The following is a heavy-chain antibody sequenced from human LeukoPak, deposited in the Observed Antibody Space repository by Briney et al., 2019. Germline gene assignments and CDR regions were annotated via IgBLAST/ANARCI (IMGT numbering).Heavy chain of an antibody. Sequence: PGGSLRLSCAASGFTFSSYVMHWVRQAPGKGLECVAVISYDGSNKYYTESLKGRFTISRDNSKNTLYLQMNSLRGEDTAVYYCARDADRITIFGHFHYWGQGTLVTVSS. CDR2: ISYDGSNK. CDR1: GFTFSSYV. J-gene: IGHJ4*02. D-gene: IGHD3-3*01. V-gene: IGHV3-30-3*01. CDR3: ARDADRITIFGHFHY.